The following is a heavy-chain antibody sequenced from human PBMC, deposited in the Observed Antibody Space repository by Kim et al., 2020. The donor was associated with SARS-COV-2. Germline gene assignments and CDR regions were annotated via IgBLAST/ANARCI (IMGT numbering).Heavy chain of an antibody. V-gene: IGHV3-7*01. Sequence: DESETYCVDSVKSRFPISRDNAENSLYLRMNGLRAEDAAVYYCSRDASVNYWGQGTLVTVSS. J-gene: IGHJ4*02. CDR3: SRDASVNY. CDR2: DESET.